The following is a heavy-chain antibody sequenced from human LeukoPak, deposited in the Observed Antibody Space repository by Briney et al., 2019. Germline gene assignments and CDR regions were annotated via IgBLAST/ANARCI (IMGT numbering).Heavy chain of an antibody. CDR2: IYYSGYT. J-gene: IGHJ4*02. CDR1: GGSISSINYY. V-gene: IGHV4-39*07. CDR3: ARGTGYSSGWHPHGFDY. D-gene: IGHD6-19*01. Sequence: SETLSLTCTVSGGSISSINYYWGWIRQPPGKGLEWIGSIYYSGYTYYNPSLRSRVTISVDTSKNQFSLKLSSVTAADTAVYYCARGTGYSSGWHPHGFDYWGQGTLVTVSS.